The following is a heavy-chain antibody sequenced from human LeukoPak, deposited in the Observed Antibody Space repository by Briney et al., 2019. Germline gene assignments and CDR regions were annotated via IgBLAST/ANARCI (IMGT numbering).Heavy chain of an antibody. D-gene: IGHD5-18*01. Sequence: GGSLRLSCAASGFTFSSYIMNWVRQAPGKGLEWVSYISSDSSTIYYADSLKGRFTISRDNAKNSLSLLMNSLRAEDTAVYYCARDLSSRGYTYGTPAFTFDIWGQGTMVTVSS. J-gene: IGHJ3*02. V-gene: IGHV3-48*01. CDR3: ARDLSSRGYTYGTPAFTFDI. CDR2: ISSDSSTI. CDR1: GFTFSSYI.